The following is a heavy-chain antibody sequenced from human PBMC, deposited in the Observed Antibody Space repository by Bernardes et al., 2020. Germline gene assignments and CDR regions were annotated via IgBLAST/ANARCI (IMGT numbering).Heavy chain of an antibody. Sequence: AGSLSLSCAASGFTFSSYSMNWVRQAPGKGLEWVSSISSSSSYIYYADSVKGRFTISRDNAKNSLYLQMNSLRAEDTAVYYCARDGSIFGVYDYWGQRTLITVSS. CDR2: ISSSSSYI. CDR3: ARDGSIFGVYDY. CDR1: GFTFSSYS. D-gene: IGHD3-3*01. V-gene: IGHV3-21*01. J-gene: IGHJ4*02.